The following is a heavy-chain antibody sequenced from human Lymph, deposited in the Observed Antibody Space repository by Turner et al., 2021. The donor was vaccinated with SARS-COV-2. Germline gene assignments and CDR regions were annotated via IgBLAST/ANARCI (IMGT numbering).Heavy chain of an antibody. V-gene: IGHV3-30*18. CDR3: AKDLSAGDYYYYYGMDV. CDR1: AFTFSGYG. D-gene: IGHD3-10*01. J-gene: IGHJ6*02. CDR2: ISYDGNNE. Sequence: QVQLVESGGGVVQPGRSLRLSCAASAFTFSGYGMHWVRQAPGKGLEWVAVISYDGNNEYCADSVKGRFTISRDNSKNTLYLQMNRLRPDDTAVYYCAKDLSAGDYYYYYGMDVWGQGTTVTVSS.